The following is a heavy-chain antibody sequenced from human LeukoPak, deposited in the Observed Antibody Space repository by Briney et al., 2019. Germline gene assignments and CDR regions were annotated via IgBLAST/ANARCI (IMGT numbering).Heavy chain of an antibody. CDR3: ARGTSIRSGAFDY. CDR1: GGSFSGYY. CDR2: INHSGST. V-gene: IGHV4-34*01. Sequence: SETLSLTGAVYGGSFSGYYWSWIRQPPGKGLEWIGEINHSGSTNYNPSLKSRVTISVDTSKNQFSLKLSSVTAADTAVYYCARGTSIRSGAFDYWGQGTLVTVSS. D-gene: IGHD2-2*01. J-gene: IGHJ4*02.